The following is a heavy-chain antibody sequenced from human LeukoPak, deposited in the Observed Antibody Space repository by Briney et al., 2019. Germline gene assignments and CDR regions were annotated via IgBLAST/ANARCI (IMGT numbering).Heavy chain of an antibody. D-gene: IGHD5-24*01. Sequence: SETLSLTCAVYGGSFSGYYWSWIRQPPGKGLEWIGEINHSGSTNYNPSLKSRVTISVDTSKNQFSLKPSSVTTADTAVYYCAGWLQMGGFDYWGQGTLVTVSS. CDR2: INHSGST. V-gene: IGHV4-34*01. J-gene: IGHJ4*02. CDR3: AGWLQMGGFDY. CDR1: GGSFSGYY.